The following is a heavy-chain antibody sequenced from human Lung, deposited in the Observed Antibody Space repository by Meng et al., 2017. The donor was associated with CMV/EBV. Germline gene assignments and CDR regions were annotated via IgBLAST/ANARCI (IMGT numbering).Heavy chain of an antibody. Sequence: SLRLSCAASGFTFDDYAMHWVRQAPGKGLEWVSGISWNSGSIGYADSVKGRFTISRDNAKNSLYLQMNSLRAEDTALYYCAKDTGGYSYGYNAFDIWGQGTMVXVSS. CDR2: ISWNSGSI. CDR3: AKDTGGYSYGYNAFDI. D-gene: IGHD5-18*01. CDR1: GFTFDDYA. J-gene: IGHJ3*02. V-gene: IGHV3-9*01.